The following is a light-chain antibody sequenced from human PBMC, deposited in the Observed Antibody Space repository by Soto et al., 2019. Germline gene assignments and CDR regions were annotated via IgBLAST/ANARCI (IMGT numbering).Light chain of an antibody. J-gene: IGLJ2*01. CDR2: NDY. V-gene: IGLV1-40*01. CDR3: AAWDDSLKGVV. CDR1: TSNIGAPYD. Sequence: QSVLTQPPSVSGAPGQRVSISCTGSTSNIGAPYDVHWYQHLPGTAPKLLIFNDYQRPSGVPDRFSGSKSGTSASLAISGLQSEDEAEYSCAAWDDSLKGVVFGGGTKLTVL.